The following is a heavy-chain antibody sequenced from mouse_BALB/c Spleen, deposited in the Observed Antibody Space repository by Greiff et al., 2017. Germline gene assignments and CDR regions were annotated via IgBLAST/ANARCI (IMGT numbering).Heavy chain of an antibody. CDR1: GYTFSSYW. Sequence: VQLQQSGAELMKPGASVKISCKATGYTFSSYWIEWVKQRPGHGLEWIGEILPGSGSTNYNEKFKGKATFTADTSSNTAYMQLSSLTSEDSAVYYCALWDHGYPSWFAYWGQGTLVTVSA. V-gene: IGHV1-9*01. CDR2: ILPGSGST. J-gene: IGHJ3*01. CDR3: ALWDHGYPSWFAY. D-gene: IGHD2-2*01.